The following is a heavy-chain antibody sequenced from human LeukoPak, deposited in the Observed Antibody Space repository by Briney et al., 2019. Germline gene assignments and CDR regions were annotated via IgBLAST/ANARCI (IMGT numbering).Heavy chain of an antibody. Sequence: GRSLRLSCAASGFTFSSYGMHWVRQAPGKGLEWVAVISYDGSNKYYADSVKGRFTISRDNSKNTLYLQMNSLRAEDTAVYYCARIIPDYYGSGGHFDYWGQGTLVTVSS. D-gene: IGHD3-10*01. CDR3: ARIIPDYYGSGGHFDY. CDR1: GFTFSSYG. CDR2: ISYDGSNK. V-gene: IGHV3-30*03. J-gene: IGHJ4*02.